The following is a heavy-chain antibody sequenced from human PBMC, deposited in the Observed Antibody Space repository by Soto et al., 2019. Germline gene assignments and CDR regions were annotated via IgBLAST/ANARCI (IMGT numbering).Heavy chain of an antibody. D-gene: IGHD6-13*01. Sequence: SFTSYWIGWVRQMPGKGLEWMGIIYPGDSDTRYSPSFQGQVTISADKSISTAYLQWSSLKASDTAMYYCARSAAAAGTLDYYYYAMDVWGQGTTVTVSS. J-gene: IGHJ6*02. V-gene: IGHV5-51*01. CDR2: IYPGDSDT. CDR1: SFTSYW. CDR3: ARSAAAAGTLDYYYYAMDV.